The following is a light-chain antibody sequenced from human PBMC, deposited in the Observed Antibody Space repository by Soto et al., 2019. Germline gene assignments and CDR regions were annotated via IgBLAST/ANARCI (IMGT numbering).Light chain of an antibody. CDR3: MQATQFPRT. V-gene: IGKV1-39*01. J-gene: IGKJ1*01. CDR2: AAS. Sequence: DIQMTQSPSSLSASVRDRVTITCRASQSISSYLNWYQQKPGKAPKLLIYAASSLQSGVPSRFSGSGSGTDFTLKISRVEAEDVGVYYCMQATQFPRTFGQGTKVDIK. CDR1: QSISSY.